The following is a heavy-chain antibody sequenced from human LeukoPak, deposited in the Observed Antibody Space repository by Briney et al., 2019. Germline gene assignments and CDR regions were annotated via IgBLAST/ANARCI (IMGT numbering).Heavy chain of an antibody. V-gene: IGHV4-34*01. Sequence: AETLSLTCEVSGASLSGYYWSWIRQAPGKGLEWIWEISHSGSTNYNPSLKSRVTISAHTSKNQFSLKLSSVIGADTAVYFCARTGWGSGNWYSWGQGHLVPVSA. CDR2: ISHSGST. D-gene: IGHD3-10*01. CDR3: ARTGWGSGNWYS. J-gene: IGHJ5*02. CDR1: GASLSGYY.